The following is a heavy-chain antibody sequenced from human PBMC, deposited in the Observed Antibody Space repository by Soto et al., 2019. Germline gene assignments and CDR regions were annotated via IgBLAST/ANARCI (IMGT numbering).Heavy chain of an antibody. CDR3: GRLAEAATGHTDFDF. CDR1: GASIKSRNYF. Sequence: LAETLSLTCTVSGASIKSRNYFWGWLRQPPGKGLEFVGSIHSSGGTYYNPSLKSRVTVSVDLSNSHFSLSLKSLTATDTAVYYCGRLAEAATGHTDFDFWGQGTLVTVSS. CDR2: IHSSGGT. V-gene: IGHV4-39*02. D-gene: IGHD2-15*01. J-gene: IGHJ4*02.